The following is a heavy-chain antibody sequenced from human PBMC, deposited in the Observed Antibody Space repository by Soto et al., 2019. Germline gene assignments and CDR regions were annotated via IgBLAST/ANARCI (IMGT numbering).Heavy chain of an antibody. CDR3: AKARVYDSSATTRLRVNCFDY. Sequence: PGGSLRLSCAASGFTFSSYAMSWVRQAPGKGLEWVSAISGSGGSTYYADSVKGRFTISRDNSKNTLYLQMNRLRAEDTVVYYCAKARVYDSSATTRLRVNCFDYWGQGTLVTVSS. CDR2: ISGSGGST. CDR1: GFTFSSYA. D-gene: IGHD3-22*01. J-gene: IGHJ4*02. V-gene: IGHV3-23*01.